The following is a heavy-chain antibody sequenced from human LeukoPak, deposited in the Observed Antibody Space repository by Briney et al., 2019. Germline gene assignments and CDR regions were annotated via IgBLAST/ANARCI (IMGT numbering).Heavy chain of an antibody. CDR2: ISGSGGST. D-gene: IGHD4-17*01. Sequence: GGSLRLSCAASGFTVSSNYMSWVRQAPGKGLEWVSVISGSGGSTYYADSVKGRFTISRDNSKNTLYLQMNSLRAEDTAVYYCAKGTIGDPWGYWGQGTLVTVSS. CDR3: AKGTIGDPWGY. CDR1: GFTVSSNY. V-gene: IGHV3-23*01. J-gene: IGHJ4*02.